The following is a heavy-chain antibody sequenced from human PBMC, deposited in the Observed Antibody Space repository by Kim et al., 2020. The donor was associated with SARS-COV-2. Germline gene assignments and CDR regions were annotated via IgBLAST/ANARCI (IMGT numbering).Heavy chain of an antibody. Sequence: GGSLRLSCAASEFHFSTYTMNWVRQAPGKGLEWVSSISSTSNYIYYADSVKGRFTISRDNAKNSLYLQMNSLRAEDTAVYYCARYCSYYDFCGSPSGMDVWGQGTTVTVSS. V-gene: IGHV3-21*01. CDR3: ARYCSYYDFCGSPSGMDV. D-gene: IGHD3-3*01. J-gene: IGHJ6*02. CDR1: EFHFSTYT. CDR2: ISSTSNYI.